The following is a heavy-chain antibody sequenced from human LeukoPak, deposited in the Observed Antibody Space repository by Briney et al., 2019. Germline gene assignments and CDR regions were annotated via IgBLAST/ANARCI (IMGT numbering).Heavy chain of an antibody. J-gene: IGHJ4*02. CDR2: TSGSGGST. D-gene: IGHD6-19*01. V-gene: IGHV3-23*01. CDR1: GFTFGSYA. CDR3: AKVSEEGAYSSGWYVEGYYFDY. Sequence: GGSLRLSCAASGFTFGSYAMSWVRQAPGKGLEWVSATSGSGGSTYYADSVKGRFTISRDNSKNTLYLQMNSLRAEDTAVYYCAKVSEEGAYSSGWYVEGYYFDYWGQGTLVTVSS.